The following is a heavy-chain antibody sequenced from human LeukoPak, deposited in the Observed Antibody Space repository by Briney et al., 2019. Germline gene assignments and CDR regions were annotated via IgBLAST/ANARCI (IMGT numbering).Heavy chain of an antibody. J-gene: IGHJ6*04. D-gene: IGHD3-10*02. CDR2: ISSSGSTI. Sequence: VGSLRLSCAASGFTFSSYEMNWVRQAPGKGLEWVSYISSSGSTIYYADSVKGRFTISRDNAKNSLYVQMNSLRAEDTAVYYCAELGITMIGGVWGKGTTVTISS. CDR3: AELGITMIGGV. V-gene: IGHV3-48*03. CDR1: GFTFSSYE.